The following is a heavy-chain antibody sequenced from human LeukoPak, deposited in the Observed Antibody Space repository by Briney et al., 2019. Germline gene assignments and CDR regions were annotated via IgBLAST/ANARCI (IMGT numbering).Heavy chain of an antibody. CDR1: GHTFTSYG. CDR3: ARGGGGYCSGGSCRFGYYFDY. V-gene: IGHV1-18*01. CDR2: ISAYNGNT. J-gene: IGHJ4*02. Sequence: GASVKVSCKASGHTFTSYGISWVRQAPGQGLEWMGWISAYNGNTNYAQKLQGRVTMTTDTSTSTAYMELRSLRSDDTAVYYCARGGGGYCSGGSCRFGYYFDYWGQGTLVTVSS. D-gene: IGHD2-15*01.